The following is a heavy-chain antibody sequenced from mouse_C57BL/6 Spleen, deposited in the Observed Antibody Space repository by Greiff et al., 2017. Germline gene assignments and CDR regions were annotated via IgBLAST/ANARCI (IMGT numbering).Heavy chain of an antibody. J-gene: IGHJ1*03. CDR1: GYTFTDYY. CDR2: INPNNGGT. V-gene: IGHV1-26*01. Sequence: EVQLQQSGPELVKPGASVKISCKASGYTFTDYYMNWVKQSHGKSLEWIGDINPNNGGTSYNQKFKGKATLTVDKSSSTAYMELRSLTSEDSAVYYCARYGNHWYFDVWGTGTTVTVSS. CDR3: ARYGNHWYFDV. D-gene: IGHD2-1*01.